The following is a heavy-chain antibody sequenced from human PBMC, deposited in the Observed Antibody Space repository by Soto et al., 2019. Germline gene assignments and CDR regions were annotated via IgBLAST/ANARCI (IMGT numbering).Heavy chain of an antibody. V-gene: IGHV3-11*01. CDR2: ISSSGNTI. CDR3: ARGVEVVAATPYYYYGMDV. CDR1: GFTFSDYY. J-gene: IGHJ6*02. D-gene: IGHD2-15*01. Sequence: PGGSLRLSCAASGFTFSDYYMSWIRQTPWKGLEWVSYISSSGNTIYYADSVKGRFTISRDNANHSLYLQMNSLRAEDTAVYYWARGVEVVAATPYYYYGMDVWGQGTTVTVSS.